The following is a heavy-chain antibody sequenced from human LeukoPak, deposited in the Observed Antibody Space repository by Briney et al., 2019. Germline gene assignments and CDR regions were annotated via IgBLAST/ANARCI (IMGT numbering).Heavy chain of an antibody. Sequence: SETLSLTCTVSGGSINTYYWSWIRQPPGKGLEWIGNIYFSGSTNYNPSLKSRVTISVDTSKNQSSLNLRSVTAADTAVYYCARAFYCGGDCCIDYWGQGTLVTVSS. CDR2: IYFSGST. V-gene: IGHV4-59*08. J-gene: IGHJ4*02. D-gene: IGHD2-21*02. CDR3: ARAFYCGGDCCIDY. CDR1: GGSINTYY.